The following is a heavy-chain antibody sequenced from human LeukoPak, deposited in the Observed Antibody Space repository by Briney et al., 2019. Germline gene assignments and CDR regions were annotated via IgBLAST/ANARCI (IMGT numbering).Heavy chain of an antibody. V-gene: IGHV4-30-4*08. CDR1: GGSISSGDYY. CDR3: ASLTNIVVVPAAIYY. Sequence: SETLSLTCTVSGGSISSGDYYWSWIRQPPGKGLEWIGYIYYSGSTYYNPSLKSRVTISVDTSKNQFSLKLSSVTAADTAVYYCASLTNIVVVPAAIYYWGQGTLVTVSS. J-gene: IGHJ4*02. D-gene: IGHD2-2*01. CDR2: IYYSGST.